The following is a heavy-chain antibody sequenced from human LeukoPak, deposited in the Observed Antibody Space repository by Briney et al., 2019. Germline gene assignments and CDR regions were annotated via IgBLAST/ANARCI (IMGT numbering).Heavy chain of an antibody. CDR1: GGSISSGDYY. Sequence: PSETLSLTCTVSGGSISSGDYYWSWIRQPPGKGLEWIGYIYYSGSTNYNPSLKSRVTMSVDTSKDQFSLRLTSVTAADTAVYYCARRSGYSPSWFDPWGQGTLVTVSS. CDR3: ARRSGYSPSWFDP. J-gene: IGHJ5*02. CDR2: IYYSGST. V-gene: IGHV4-61*08. D-gene: IGHD3-3*01.